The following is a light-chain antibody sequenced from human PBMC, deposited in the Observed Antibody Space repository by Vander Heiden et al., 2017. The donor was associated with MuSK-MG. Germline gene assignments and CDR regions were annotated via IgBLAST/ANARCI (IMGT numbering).Light chain of an antibody. J-gene: IGKJ2*01. V-gene: IGKV3-20*01. CDR3: QQYDCPPYT. CDR1: QSVRSNS. CDR2: ARS. Sequence: IVLTQSPGTLSLSPGERATLSCRATQSVRSNSLAWYQQKPGQAPRLLIHARSSRATGIPDRFSGSGSGTDFTLIISGLEPEDSAVYYCQQYDCPPYTFGEGTKLEIK.